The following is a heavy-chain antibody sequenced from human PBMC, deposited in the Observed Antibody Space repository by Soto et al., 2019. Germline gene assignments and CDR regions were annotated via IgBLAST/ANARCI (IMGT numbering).Heavy chain of an antibody. V-gene: IGHV3-73*01. Sequence: GGSLRLSCAASGFTFSGSAMHWVRQASGKGLEWVGRIRSKANSYATAYAASVKGRFTISRYDSKNTAYLQMNSLKTEDTAVYYCTSRRLTDCSSTSCDYYYYGMDVWGQGTTVTVSS. CDR2: IRSKANSYAT. CDR1: GFTFSGSA. D-gene: IGHD2-2*01. CDR3: TSRRLTDCSSTSCDYYYYGMDV. J-gene: IGHJ6*02.